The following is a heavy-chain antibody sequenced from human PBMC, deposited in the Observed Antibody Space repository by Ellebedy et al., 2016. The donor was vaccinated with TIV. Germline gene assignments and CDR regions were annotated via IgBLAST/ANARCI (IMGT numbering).Heavy chain of an antibody. J-gene: IGHJ6*02. D-gene: IGHD4-17*01. CDR3: ASGDYGDYYHYGMDV. CDR1: GLTFRSYG. CDR2: ISDSGGST. Sequence: GESLKISXAASGLTFRSYGMSWVRQAPGKGLEWVSAISDSGGSTYYADFVKGRFTISRDNSKNTLYLQMNSLRPEDTAVYYCASGDYGDYYHYGMDVWGQGTTVTVSS. V-gene: IGHV3-23*01.